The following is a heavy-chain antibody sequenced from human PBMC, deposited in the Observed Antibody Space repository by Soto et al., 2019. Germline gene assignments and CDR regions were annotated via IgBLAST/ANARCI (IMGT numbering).Heavy chain of an antibody. CDR1: GFTFSSYA. CDR3: ATPMDPGYSSGWYGEYFQH. D-gene: IGHD6-19*01. Sequence: EVQLLESGGGLVQPGGSLRLSCAASGFTFSSYAMSWVRQAPGKGLEWVSAISGSGGSTYYVDSVKGRFTISRDNSKNTLYLQMNSLRAEDTAVYCCATPMDPGYSSGWYGEYFQHWGQGTLVTVSS. V-gene: IGHV3-23*01. J-gene: IGHJ1*01. CDR2: ISGSGGST.